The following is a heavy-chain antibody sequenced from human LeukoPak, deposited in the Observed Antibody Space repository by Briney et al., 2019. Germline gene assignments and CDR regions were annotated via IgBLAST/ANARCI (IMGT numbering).Heavy chain of an antibody. D-gene: IGHD3-10*01. CDR2: IYSGGST. CDR3: AARKVRGVWFYLDY. Sequence: GGSLRLSCAASGFTVSSNYMSWVRQAPGKGLEWVSVIYSGGSTFYADSVKGRFAISTDNSKNTLYLQMNSLRVEDTAVYFCAARKVRGVWFYLDYWGQGTLVTVSS. CDR1: GFTVSSNY. J-gene: IGHJ4*02. V-gene: IGHV3-53*01.